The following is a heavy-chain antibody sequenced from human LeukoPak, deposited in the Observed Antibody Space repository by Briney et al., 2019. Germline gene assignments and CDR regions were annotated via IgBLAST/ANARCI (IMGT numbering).Heavy chain of an antibody. J-gene: IGHJ3*02. CDR3: ARDRGANWDDAFDI. V-gene: IGHV1-69*13. D-gene: IGHD1-1*01. CDR2: IIPIFGTA. Sequence: GASVKVSCKASGGTFSSYAISWVRQAPGQGLEWMGGIIPIFGTANYAQKFQGRVTITADESTSTAYMELSSLRSEDTAVYYCARDRGANWDDAFDIWGQGTMVTVSS. CDR1: GGTFSSYA.